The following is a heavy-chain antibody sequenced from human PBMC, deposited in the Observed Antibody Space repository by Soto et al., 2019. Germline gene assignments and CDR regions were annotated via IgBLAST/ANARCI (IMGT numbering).Heavy chain of an antibody. CDR2: ISSSSSTI. Sequence: GGSLRLSCAASGFTFSSYSMNWVRQAPGKGLEWVSYISSSSSTIYYADSAKGRFTISRDNAKNSLYLQMNSLRAEDTAVYYCARGELTGGKYWGQGTLVTVSS. CDR1: GFTFSSYS. V-gene: IGHV3-48*01. CDR3: ARGELTGGKY. J-gene: IGHJ4*02. D-gene: IGHD7-27*01.